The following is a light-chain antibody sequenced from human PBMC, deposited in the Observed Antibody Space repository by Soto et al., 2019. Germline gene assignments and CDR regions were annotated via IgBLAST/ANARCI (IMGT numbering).Light chain of an antibody. CDR2: AAS. V-gene: IGKV1-39*01. CDR1: QSISSY. CDR3: HQSYIIRRT. Sequence: DIQMTQSPSSLSASVGDRVTITCRASQSISSYLNWYQQKPGKAPKLLIYAASSLQSGVPSRFSGSGSGTDCTLTISSLEPEGFATYYCHQSYIIRRTFGPGTKVDI. J-gene: IGKJ3*01.